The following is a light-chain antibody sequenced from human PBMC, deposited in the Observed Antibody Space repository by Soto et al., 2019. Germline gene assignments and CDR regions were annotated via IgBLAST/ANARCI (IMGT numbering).Light chain of an antibody. J-gene: IGKJ4*01. CDR1: QSISNY. CDR2: DAS. CDR3: QQRSQWPPLT. Sequence: EIVLTQSPGTLSLSPGERATLSCRASQSISNYLAWYQHKPGQAPRLLISDASKRASGVPARFSGSGSGTDFTLTISSLEPEDLAVYYCQQRSQWPPLTFGGGKTVEIK. V-gene: IGKV3-11*01.